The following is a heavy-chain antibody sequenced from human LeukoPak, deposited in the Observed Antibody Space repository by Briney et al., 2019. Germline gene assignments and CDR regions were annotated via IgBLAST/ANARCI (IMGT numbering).Heavy chain of an antibody. V-gene: IGHV3-23*01. J-gene: IGHJ4*02. CDR1: GFSFSSYA. CDR3: AKGVGITLVRGVTLDY. CDR2: ISGSGAST. Sequence: QTGGSLRLSCAASGFSFSSYAMSWVRQAPGKGLEWVSSISGSGASTYYADSVKGRFTISRDNSKNTLYLQMNSLRAEDTAVYSCAKGVGITLVRGVTLDYWGQGTLVTVSS. D-gene: IGHD3-10*01.